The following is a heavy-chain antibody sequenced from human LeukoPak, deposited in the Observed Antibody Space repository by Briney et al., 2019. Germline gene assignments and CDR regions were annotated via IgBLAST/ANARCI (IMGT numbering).Heavy chain of an antibody. CDR1: GFTFSSYA. J-gene: IGHJ4*02. V-gene: IGHV3-30-3*01. CDR3: ARDSSSWYGGIDY. D-gene: IGHD6-13*01. CDR2: ISYDGSNK. Sequence: PGGSLRLSCAASGFTFSSYAMHWVRQAPGKGLEWVAVISYDGSNKYYADSVKGRFTISRDNSKNTLYLQMNSLRAEDTAVYYCARDSSSWYGGIDYWGQGTLVTVSS.